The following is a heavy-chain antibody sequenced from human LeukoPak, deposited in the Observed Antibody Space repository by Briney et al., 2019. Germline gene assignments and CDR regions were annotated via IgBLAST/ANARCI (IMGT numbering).Heavy chain of an antibody. J-gene: IGHJ4*02. D-gene: IGHD3-3*01. V-gene: IGHV1-24*01. CDR3: ATFKLTIFGVVITKPFDY. CDR2: FDPEDGET. Sequence: ASVKVSCKASGYTFTSYYMHWVRQAPGKGLEWMGGFDPEDGETIYAQKFQGRVTMTEDTSTDTAYMELSSLRSEDTAVYYCATFKLTIFGVVITKPFDYWGQGTLVTVSS. CDR1: GYTFTSYY.